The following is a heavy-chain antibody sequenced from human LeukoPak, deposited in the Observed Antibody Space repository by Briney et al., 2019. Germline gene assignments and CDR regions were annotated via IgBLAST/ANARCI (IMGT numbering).Heavy chain of an antibody. Sequence: PSETLSLTCTVSGGSITSSSYYWGWIRQPPGKGLEWIGTIYYSGDIYYNPSLKSRVTISVDTSKNQFSLKLSSVTAADTAVYYCARGVPFDYDSNGYWGQGTLVTVSS. CDR3: ARGVPFDYDSNGY. J-gene: IGHJ4*02. CDR2: IYYSGDI. CDR1: GGSITSSSYY. V-gene: IGHV4-39*07. D-gene: IGHD3-22*01.